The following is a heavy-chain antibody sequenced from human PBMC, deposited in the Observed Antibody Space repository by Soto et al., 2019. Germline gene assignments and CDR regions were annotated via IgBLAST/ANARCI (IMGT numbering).Heavy chain of an antibody. CDR1: GGAFSCYY. V-gene: IGHV4-34*01. CDR3: ARGLGDTAMLRFDP. J-gene: IGHJ5*02. CDR2: INHSGST. Sequence: PSETLSLTCGVYGGAFSCYYWSWVRQPPGKGLEWIGEINHSGSTVYNPSLRSRVTVTVDTSKSQFSLHLASVTAADTAMYYCARGLGDTAMLRFDPWGQGIMVTVSS. D-gene: IGHD5-18*01.